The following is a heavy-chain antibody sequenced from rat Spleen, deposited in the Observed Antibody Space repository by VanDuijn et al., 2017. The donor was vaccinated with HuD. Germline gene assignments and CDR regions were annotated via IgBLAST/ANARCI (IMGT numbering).Heavy chain of an antibody. CDR2: MWSGGST. CDR1: GFSVTSYN. J-gene: IGHJ4*01. V-gene: IGHV2-45*01. Sequence: QEQLKESGPGLVQSSETLSLTCTVSGFSVTSYNVHWIRQPPGKGLEWMGVMWSGGSTDYNSALRSRLSISRDTSKNQVFLKMNSLQSEDTTTYYCARGGRRGYYIMDVWGQGAPVTVSS. D-gene: IGHD4-3*01. CDR3: ARGGRRGYYIMDV.